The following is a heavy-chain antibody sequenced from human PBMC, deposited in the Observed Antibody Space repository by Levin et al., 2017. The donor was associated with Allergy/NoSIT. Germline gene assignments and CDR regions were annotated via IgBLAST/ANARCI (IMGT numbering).Heavy chain of an antibody. CDR2: IYSSGST. J-gene: IGHJ4*02. Sequence: SETLSLTCTVSGGSISSYYWSWIRQPPGKGLEWIGYIYSSGSTNYNPSLKSQVTISVDTSKNQFSLRLNSVTAADTAVYYCARSYSAGWRPEELDYWGQGTLVTVSS. CDR3: ARSYSAGWRPEELDY. D-gene: IGHD6-25*01. V-gene: IGHV4-59*08. CDR1: GGSISSYY.